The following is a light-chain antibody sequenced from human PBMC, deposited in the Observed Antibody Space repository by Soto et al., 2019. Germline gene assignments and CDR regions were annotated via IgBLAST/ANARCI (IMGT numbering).Light chain of an antibody. CDR3: SSYTSSLVV. Sequence: QSVLTQPASVSGSPGQSITISCTGTSSDVGGYNYVSWYQQHPGKAPELMIYDVSNRPSGVSNRFSGSKSGNTASLTISGLQAEDEADYYCSSYTSSLVVFGGGTKLTVL. J-gene: IGLJ2*01. V-gene: IGLV2-14*01. CDR1: SSDVGGYNY. CDR2: DVS.